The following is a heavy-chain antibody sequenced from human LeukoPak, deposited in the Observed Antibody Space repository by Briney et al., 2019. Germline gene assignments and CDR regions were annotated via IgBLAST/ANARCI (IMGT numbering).Heavy chain of an antibody. V-gene: IGHV3-30*18. CDR2: ISYDGNNK. J-gene: IGHJ4*02. CDR3: AKGLSMYYFDY. D-gene: IGHD3-16*02. CDR1: GFTFSSYA. Sequence: PGGSLRLSCSASGFTFSSYAIHWVRQAPGKGLEWVTVISYDGNNKYYADSVKGRFTISRDNSKNTLYLQMNSLRAEDTAVYYCAKGLSMYYFDYWGQGTLVTVSS.